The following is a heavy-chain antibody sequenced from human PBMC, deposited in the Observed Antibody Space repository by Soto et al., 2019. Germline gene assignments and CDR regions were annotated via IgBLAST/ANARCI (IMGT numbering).Heavy chain of an antibody. CDR3: ATAGNYRLDN. CDR1: AFSFSTSW. CDR2: INPDGRTI. J-gene: IGHJ4*02. D-gene: IGHD1-1*01. V-gene: IGHV3-74*01. Sequence: PGGSLRLSCPASAFSFSTSWMHWVRQSPGKGLVWVSRINPDGRTINYAHSLKGRFTITRDNTKNTLYLQMNILRVEDTAVDFCATAGNYRLDNWGLGTLVTVSS.